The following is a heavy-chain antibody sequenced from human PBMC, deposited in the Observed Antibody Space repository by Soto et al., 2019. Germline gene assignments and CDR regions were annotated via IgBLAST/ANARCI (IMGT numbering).Heavy chain of an antibody. CDR2: INPNSGGT. V-gene: IGHV1-2*02. CDR1: GYTFTGYY. CDR3: ARVQPRDVNYFDY. J-gene: IGHJ4*02. Sequence: GASVKVSCKASGYTFTGYYMHWVRQAPGQGLEWMGWINPNSGGTNYAQKFQGRVTMTRDTSISTAYMELSRLRSDDTAVYYCARVQPRDVNYFDYWGQGTLVTVSS.